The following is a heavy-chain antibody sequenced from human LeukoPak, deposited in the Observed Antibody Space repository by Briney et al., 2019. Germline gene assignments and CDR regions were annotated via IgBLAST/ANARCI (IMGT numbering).Heavy chain of an antibody. Sequence: SETLSLTCTVSGGSISNYYWSWIRQPPGKGLEWMGYIYYSGSTNYNPSLKRRVTISVDTSKKQFSLKLSSVTAAASAVYYCASASSSSGWPTIDYWGQGTLVTVSS. CDR1: GGSISNYY. D-gene: IGHD6-19*01. V-gene: IGHV4-59*08. CDR3: ASASSSSGWPTIDY. J-gene: IGHJ4*02. CDR2: IYYSGST.